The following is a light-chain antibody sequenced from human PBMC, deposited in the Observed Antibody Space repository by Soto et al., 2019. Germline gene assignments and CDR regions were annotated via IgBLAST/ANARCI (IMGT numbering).Light chain of an antibody. CDR3: QQSRGRPYT. CDR2: RAS. Sequence: DIQMTQSPSTLSAYVGERVTITCRASQSISPWLAWYQKKPGKAPNLLIYRASNLQTGVPSRFSGSGSGTQITLTINGLQPDDFATYYCQQSRGRPYTFGQGTKLEIE. J-gene: IGKJ2*01. V-gene: IGKV1-5*03. CDR1: QSISPW.